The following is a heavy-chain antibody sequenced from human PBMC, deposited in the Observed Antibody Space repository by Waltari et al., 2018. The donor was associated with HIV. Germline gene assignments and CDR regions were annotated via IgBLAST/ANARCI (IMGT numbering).Heavy chain of an antibody. CDR3: STTLHDYGPPTAIHYYYYGLDV. CDR1: GFSFSNSA. CDR2: IRTKANNYAT. Sequence: EVQLVESGGGLVQPGGSLKLSCTASGFSFSNSAMFWVRQASGKGLEWVGRIRTKANNYATPFGGWMQGRFTISRDDSTNTAFLQMDTLDTEDTAVYYCSTTLHDYGPPTAIHYYYYGLDVWGQGTTVTVSS. J-gene: IGHJ6*02. D-gene: IGHD4-17*01. V-gene: IGHV3-73*01.